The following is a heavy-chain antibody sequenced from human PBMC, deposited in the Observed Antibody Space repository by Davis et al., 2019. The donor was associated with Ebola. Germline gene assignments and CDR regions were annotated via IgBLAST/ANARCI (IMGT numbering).Heavy chain of an antibody. D-gene: IGHD3-22*01. Sequence: PGGSLRLSCAASGFTFSNYGMHWVRQAPGQGLEWMGIINPSGCSTSYAQKFQGRVTITADESTSTAYMGLSSLRSEDTAVYYCARVGNYTTYNWFDPWGQGTLVTVSS. J-gene: IGHJ5*02. CDR1: GFTFSNYG. CDR3: ARVGNYTTYNWFDP. V-gene: IGHV1-46*01. CDR2: INPSGCST.